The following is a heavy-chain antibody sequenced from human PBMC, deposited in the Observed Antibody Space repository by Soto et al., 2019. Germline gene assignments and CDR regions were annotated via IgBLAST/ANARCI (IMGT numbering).Heavy chain of an antibody. CDR2: INPGDDFT. CDR3: ARTEIMMGTATPTDAFDN. CDR1: GYTFTTYY. J-gene: IGHJ3*02. Sequence: QVQLVQSGAEVKKPGASVKVSCKASGYTFTTYYMHWVRQAPGQGLEWMGLINPGDDFTTYAQKFHGRVTMTRDTSTSTVNMELSSLTSEDTAVYYCARTEIMMGTATPTDAFDNWGQGTTVIVSS. D-gene: IGHD2-21*02. V-gene: IGHV1-46*01.